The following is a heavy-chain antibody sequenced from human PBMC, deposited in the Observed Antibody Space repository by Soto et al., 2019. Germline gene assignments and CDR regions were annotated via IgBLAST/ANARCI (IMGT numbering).Heavy chain of an antibody. CDR2: FDPEVGAA. D-gene: IGHD1-1*01. CDR1: GHTFTEFS. V-gene: IGHV1-24*01. CDR3: AKTAPHQCARITTIRLDF. J-gene: IGHJ4*02. Sequence: GPSLKVSCKLSGHTFTEFSIPWLGRPPGKGLGGWGGFDPEVGAASNARRWHGGVTVTEDTPTDTASMDLTGLEFDDTAVYNCAKTAPHQCARITTIRLDFWGQGTPVTVSS.